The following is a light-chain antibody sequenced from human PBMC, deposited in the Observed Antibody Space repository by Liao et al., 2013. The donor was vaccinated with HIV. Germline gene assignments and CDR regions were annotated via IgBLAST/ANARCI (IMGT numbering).Light chain of an antibody. CDR2: HDS. CDR1: KLGDKY. Sequence: SYELTQPPSLSVSPGQTASISCSGNKLGDKYVCWYQQRPGQSPVLLIYHDSKRPSGIPERFSGSNSGNTATLTISGTQAMDEADYYCQTWDSSTACVVLGGGTKLTV. V-gene: IGLV3-1*01. J-gene: IGLJ2*01. CDR3: QTWDSSTACVV.